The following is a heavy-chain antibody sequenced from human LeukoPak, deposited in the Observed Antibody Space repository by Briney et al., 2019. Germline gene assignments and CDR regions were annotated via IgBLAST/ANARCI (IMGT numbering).Heavy chain of an antibody. CDR2: IYTSGTT. CDR3: ARFSSIAAAFDY. D-gene: IGHD6-13*01. V-gene: IGHV4-4*07. CDR1: GGSISNYY. Sequence: SETLSLTCTVSGGSISNYYWSWVRQPAGKGLEWIGRIYTSGTTHYNPSLKSRVTMSVDTSKNQSSLNLRSATAADTAVYYCARFSSIAAAFDYWGLGTLVTVSS. J-gene: IGHJ4*02.